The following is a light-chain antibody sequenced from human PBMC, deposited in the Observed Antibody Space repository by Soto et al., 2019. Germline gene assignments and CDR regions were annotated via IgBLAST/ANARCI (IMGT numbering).Light chain of an antibody. CDR3: QQYHIYSGT. CDR2: KAS. Sequence: DIQMTQSPSTLSASVGDRVTITCRASQTIDSWLAWYQQRPGKPPNLLIYKASTLASGVPSRFSGSGSGTESTLTINSLQPDDFETYYCQQYHIYSGTFGQGTKVDIK. V-gene: IGKV1-5*03. CDR1: QTIDSW. J-gene: IGKJ1*01.